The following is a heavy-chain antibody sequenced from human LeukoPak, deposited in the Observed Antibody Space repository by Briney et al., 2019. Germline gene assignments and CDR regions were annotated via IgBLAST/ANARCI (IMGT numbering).Heavy chain of an antibody. Sequence: GGSLRLSCAASGFTFDDYAMHWVRQAPGKGLEWVSLISGDGGSTYCADSVKGRFTISRDNSKNSLYLQMNSLRTEDTALYYCAKDNGIVGATDYFDYWGQGTLVTVSS. CDR2: ISGDGGST. V-gene: IGHV3-43*02. D-gene: IGHD1-26*01. CDR3: AKDNGIVGATDYFDY. CDR1: GFTFDDYA. J-gene: IGHJ4*02.